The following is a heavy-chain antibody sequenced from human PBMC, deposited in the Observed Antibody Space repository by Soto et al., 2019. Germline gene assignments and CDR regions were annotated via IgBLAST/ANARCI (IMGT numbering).Heavy chain of an antibody. V-gene: IGHV4-59*01. CDR3: ARAHSDFWSGYHYYYYYYYMDV. D-gene: IGHD3-3*01. Sequence: SETLSLTCTVSGGSISSYYWSWIRQPPGKGLEWIGYIYYSGSTNYNPSLKSRVTISVDTSKNQFSLMLSSVTAADTAVYYCARAHSDFWSGYHYYYYYYYMDVWAKGPRSPSP. CDR1: GGSISSYY. CDR2: IYYSGST. J-gene: IGHJ6*03.